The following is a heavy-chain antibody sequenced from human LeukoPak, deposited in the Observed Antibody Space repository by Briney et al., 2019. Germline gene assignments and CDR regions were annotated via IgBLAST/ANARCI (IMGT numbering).Heavy chain of an antibody. J-gene: IGHJ4*02. D-gene: IGHD6-13*01. Sequence: ADTLSLTCTVSGGSISSSSYYWGWLRQPPGRGREWLGNIYYSGSTYYNPSLKSRVTISVETSTNQFSLKLSSVTAADTAVYYCARDHSSSWYWPHPFDYWGQGTLVTVSS. V-gene: IGHV4-39*02. CDR3: ARDHSSSWYWPHPFDY. CDR2: IYYSGST. CDR1: GGSISSSSYY.